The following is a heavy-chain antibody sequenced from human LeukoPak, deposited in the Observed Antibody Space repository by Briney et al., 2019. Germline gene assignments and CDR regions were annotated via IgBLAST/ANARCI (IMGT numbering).Heavy chain of an antibody. D-gene: IGHD4-17*01. CDR2: IDWDDNK. CDR3: ARMLYGDSVNYFDY. Sequence: SGPTLVNPTQTLILTCTFSGFSLSTSGMCVSWIRQPPGKALEWLALIDWDDNKSYTTSLKTRLTISKDTSKNQVVLTMSNVDPVDTATYYCARMLYGDSVNYFDYWGQGTLVTVSS. V-gene: IGHV2-70*01. J-gene: IGHJ4*02. CDR1: GFSLSTSGMC.